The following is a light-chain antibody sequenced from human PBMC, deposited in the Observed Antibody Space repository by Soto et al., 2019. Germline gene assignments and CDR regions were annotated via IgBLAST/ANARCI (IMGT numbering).Light chain of an antibody. Sequence: EIVMTQSPVTLSVSPGERATLSCRASQSVGSSLAWYQQKPGQAPGLLISGASTRATGVPARFSGSGSGTEFTLTISSVQSEDFAVYYCQQYNNWTPFTFGQGTKLEIK. V-gene: IGKV3-15*01. CDR1: QSVGSS. J-gene: IGKJ2*01. CDR2: GAS. CDR3: QQYNNWTPFT.